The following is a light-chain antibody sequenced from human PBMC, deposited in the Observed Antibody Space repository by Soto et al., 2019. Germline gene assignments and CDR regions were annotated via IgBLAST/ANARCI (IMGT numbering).Light chain of an antibody. CDR2: DND. V-gene: IGLV1-51*01. CDR3: GTWDSSLSAVV. J-gene: IGLJ2*01. CDR1: GSNIGNNY. Sequence: QSVLTQPPSMSAAPGQKVTISCSGSGSNIGNNYVSWDQQLPGTAPKLLIYDNDKRPSGIPDRFSGSKSGTSATLGITGLQTGDEADYYCGTWDSSLSAVVFGGGTKLTVL.